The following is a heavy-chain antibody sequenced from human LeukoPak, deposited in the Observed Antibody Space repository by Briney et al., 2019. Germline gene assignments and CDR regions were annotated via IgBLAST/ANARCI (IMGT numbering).Heavy chain of an antibody. V-gene: IGHV4-59*01. CDR3: ARGVYIAAAQYAY. Sequence: SETLSLTCTVSGGAISSYYWSWIRQPPGKGLEWIGDIYYSGTTNYNPSLKSRVTISVDTSKNQFSLKLSSVTAADTAVYYCARGVYIAAAQYAYWGQGTLVTLSS. CDR2: IYYSGTT. D-gene: IGHD6-13*01. J-gene: IGHJ4*02. CDR1: GGAISSYY.